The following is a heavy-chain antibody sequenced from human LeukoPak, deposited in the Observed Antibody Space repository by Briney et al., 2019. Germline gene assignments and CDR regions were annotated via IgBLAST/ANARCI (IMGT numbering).Heavy chain of an antibody. J-gene: IGHJ6*04. CDR1: GRTFSSYA. D-gene: IGHD3-10*01. CDR2: IIPIFGTA. Sequence: SVKVSCKASGRTFSSYAISWVRQAPGQGLEWMGGIIPIFGTANYAQKFQGRVTITADKSTSTAYMELSSLRSEDTAVYYCARDIKIMVRGGYGMDVWGKGTTVTVSS. V-gene: IGHV1-69*06. CDR3: ARDIKIMVRGGYGMDV.